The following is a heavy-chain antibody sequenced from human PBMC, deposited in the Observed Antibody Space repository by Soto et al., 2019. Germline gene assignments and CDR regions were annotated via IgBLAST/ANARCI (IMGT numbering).Heavy chain of an antibody. V-gene: IGHV1-58*01. Sequence: SVKVSCKASGFTFSSPAVQWVRQARGQRLEWIGKIVVGSGNTNYAQKFQERVTITRDMSTSTAYMELSSLRSEDTAFYYCAAFDPGPMGFDPWGQGTLVTVSS. J-gene: IGHJ5*02. CDR2: IVVGSGNT. CDR3: AAFDPGPMGFDP. D-gene: IGHD3-9*01. CDR1: GFTFSSPA.